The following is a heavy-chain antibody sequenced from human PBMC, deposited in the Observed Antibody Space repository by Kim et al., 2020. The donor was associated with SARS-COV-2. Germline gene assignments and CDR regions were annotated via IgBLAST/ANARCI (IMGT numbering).Heavy chain of an antibody. CDR3: ASLSAPYYYGSGKFDP. CDR2: ISGMGGST. CDR1: GFTFSSYA. J-gene: IGHJ5*02. Sequence: GGSLRLSCAASGFTFSSYAMSWVRQAPGKGLEWVSAISGMGGSTDYADSVKGRFTISRDNSKNTLYLQMNSLRAEDTAVYYCASLSAPYYYGSGKFDPWGQGTLVTVSS. D-gene: IGHD3-10*01. V-gene: IGHV3-23*01.